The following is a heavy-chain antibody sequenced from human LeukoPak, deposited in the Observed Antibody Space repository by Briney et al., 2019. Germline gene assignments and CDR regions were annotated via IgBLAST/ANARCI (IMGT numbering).Heavy chain of an antibody. Sequence: SETLSLTCAVYGGSLSGDYWTWIRQPPGKGLEWIGEINHSGSTNYNPSLKSRVSISVDTSKNQFSLQLNSVTPEDTAVYYCARALQVGRIDYWGQGSLVTVSS. J-gene: IGHJ4*02. V-gene: IGHV4-34*01. CDR2: INHSGST. CDR3: ARALQVGRIDY. CDR1: GGSLSGDY. D-gene: IGHD2/OR15-2a*01.